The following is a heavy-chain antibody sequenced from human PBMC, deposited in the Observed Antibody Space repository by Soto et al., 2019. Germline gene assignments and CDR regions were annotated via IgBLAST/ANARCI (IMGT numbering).Heavy chain of an antibody. J-gene: IGHJ5*02. Sequence: SHTLSLPCAISGYSVSSNSAALNWIRQSPSRGLEWLGRTYYRSKWYNDYAVSVKSRITINPDTSKNQFSLQLNSVTPEDTAVYYCARVGYCSSTSCHNWFDPWGQGTLVTVSS. CDR1: GYSVSSNSAA. V-gene: IGHV6-1*01. D-gene: IGHD2-2*01. CDR2: TYYRSKWYN. CDR3: ARVGYCSSTSCHNWFDP.